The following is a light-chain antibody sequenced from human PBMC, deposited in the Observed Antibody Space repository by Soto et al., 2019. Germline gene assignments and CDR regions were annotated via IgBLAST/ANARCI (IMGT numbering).Light chain of an antibody. CDR1: SSNIGAGYD. CDR3: QSYDSSLSGYG. Sequence: QSVLTQPPSVSGAPGQRVTISCTGSSSNIGAGYDVHWYQQLPGTAPKLLIYGNSNRPSGVPDRFSASKSGTSASLAITGLQAEDEADYYCQSYDSSLSGYGFGGGTKLTVL. CDR2: GNS. V-gene: IGLV1-40*01. J-gene: IGLJ2*01.